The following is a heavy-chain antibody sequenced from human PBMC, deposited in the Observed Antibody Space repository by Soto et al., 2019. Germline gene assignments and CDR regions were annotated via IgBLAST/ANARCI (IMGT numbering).Heavy chain of an antibody. CDR1: GYTFTGYY. D-gene: IGHD4-17*01. Sequence: ASVKVSCKASGYTFTGYYMHWVRQAPGQGLEWMGWINPNSGGTNYAQKFQGWVTMTRDTSISTAYMELSRLRSDDTAVYYCARGGPSAMTTVTTSFDYWGQGTLVTVSS. CDR3: ARGGPSAMTTVTTSFDY. CDR2: INPNSGGT. V-gene: IGHV1-2*04. J-gene: IGHJ4*02.